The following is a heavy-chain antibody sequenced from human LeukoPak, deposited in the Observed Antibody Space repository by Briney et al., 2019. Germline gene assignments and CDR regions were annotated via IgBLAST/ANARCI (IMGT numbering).Heavy chain of an antibody. D-gene: IGHD4-23*01. V-gene: IGHV3-30-3*01. CDR1: GFTFSSYA. Sequence: GGSLRLSCAASGFTFSSYAMHWVRQAPGKGLEWVAVISYDGSNKYYADSVKGRFTISRDNSKNSLYLQMNSLRAEDTAVYYCARDKPPVVRHFDYWGQGTLVTVSS. CDR2: ISYDGSNK. CDR3: ARDKPPVVRHFDY. J-gene: IGHJ4*02.